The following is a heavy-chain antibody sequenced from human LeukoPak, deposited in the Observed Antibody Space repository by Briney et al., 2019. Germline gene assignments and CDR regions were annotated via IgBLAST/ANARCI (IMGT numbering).Heavy chain of an antibody. CDR2: IYSSGST. D-gene: IGHD2-2*01. CDR1: GLTVSGNY. CDR3: AKDYPALGYCTSTTCSFFDY. Sequence: GGSLRLSCAASGLTVSGNYMSWVRQAPGKGLEWVSVIYSSGSTYYADSVKGRFTIPRDNSKNTLYLQMNSLRPEDTAVYYCAKDYPALGYCTSTTCSFFDYWGQGILVTVSS. V-gene: IGHV3-53*01. J-gene: IGHJ4*02.